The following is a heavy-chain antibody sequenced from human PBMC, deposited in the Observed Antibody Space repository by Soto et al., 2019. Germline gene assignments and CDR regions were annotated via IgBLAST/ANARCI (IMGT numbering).Heavy chain of an antibody. CDR3: ARWENNRSGYYISPSQYGMDV. CDR2: MNPNSGNT. CDR1: GYTFTSYD. J-gene: IGHJ6*02. Sequence: ASVKVSCKASGYTFTSYDINWVRQATGQGLEWMGWMNPNSGNTGYAQKFQGRVTMTRNTSISTAYMELSSLRSEDTAVYYCARWENNRSGYYISPSQYGMDVWGQGTTVTVSS. D-gene: IGHD3-3*01. V-gene: IGHV1-8*01.